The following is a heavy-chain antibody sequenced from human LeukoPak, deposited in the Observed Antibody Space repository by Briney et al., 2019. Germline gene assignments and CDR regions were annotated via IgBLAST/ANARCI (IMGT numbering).Heavy chain of an antibody. J-gene: IGHJ4*02. CDR1: GFTFSSYA. CDR2: ISGSGVST. D-gene: IGHD3-10*01. Sequence: GGSLRLSCAVSGFTFSSYAMGWVRQAPGQGLEWVSSISGSGVSTYYADSVKGRFTISRDNSKNTLFLQMNSPRAEDTAVYYCAKDHLHIFGSGSYIDFWGQGTLVTVSS. V-gene: IGHV3-23*01. CDR3: AKDHLHIFGSGSYIDF.